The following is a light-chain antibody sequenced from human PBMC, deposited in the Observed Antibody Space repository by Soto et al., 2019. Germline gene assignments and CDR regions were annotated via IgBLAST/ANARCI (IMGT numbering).Light chain of an antibody. CDR2: DVS. CDR1: SSDVGGYNY. Sequence: LTQPRSVSRSPGQSVTISCTGTSSDVGGYNYVSWYQQHPGKAPKLMIYDVSKRPSGVPDRFSGSKSGNTASLTISGVQVEDEADYYCCSYAGSYTFYFSGTGTKVTVL. V-gene: IGLV2-11*01. CDR3: CSYAGSYTFYF. J-gene: IGLJ1*01.